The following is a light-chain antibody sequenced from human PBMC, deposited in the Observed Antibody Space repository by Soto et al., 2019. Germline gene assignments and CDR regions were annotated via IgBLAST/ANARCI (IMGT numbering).Light chain of an antibody. Sequence: QSALTQPASVSGSPGQSITISCTGTSSDVGGYNYVSWYQQHPGKATKLMIYDVSNRPSGVSNRSSGSKSGNTASLTISGLQAEDEADYYCSSYTSSSTLLYVFGTGTKLTVL. V-gene: IGLV2-14*01. CDR2: DVS. J-gene: IGLJ1*01. CDR1: SSDVGGYNY. CDR3: SSYTSSSTLLYV.